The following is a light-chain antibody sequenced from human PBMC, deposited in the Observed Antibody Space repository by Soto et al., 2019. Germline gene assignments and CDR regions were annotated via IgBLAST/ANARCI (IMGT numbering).Light chain of an antibody. CDR1: XNIDKK. V-gene: IGKV1-5*01. Sequence: DIQMTXXXXXXXXSLGDRVTXTXRXXXNIDKKVAWYQQKPGKAPKLLIFDVSTLQSGVPSRFTGSGSGTEFSLSINSLHPDDLATYYCQQYDLFWTFGQGTKVQI. J-gene: IGKJ1*01. CDR3: QQYDLFWT. CDR2: DVS.